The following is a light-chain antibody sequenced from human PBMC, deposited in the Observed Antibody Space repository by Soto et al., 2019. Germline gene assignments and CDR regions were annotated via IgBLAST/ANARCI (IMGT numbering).Light chain of an antibody. Sequence: EIGLTQSPATLSLSPGERATLSCRASQSVSSGKLAWYQQKPGQAPRLLIFGASGRATGIPDRFSGSGSGSDFSLTISRLEPEDSAVYYCQQYGSSPYTFAQGTKLDIK. CDR1: QSVSSGK. J-gene: IGKJ2*01. CDR3: QQYGSSPYT. V-gene: IGKV3-20*01. CDR2: GAS.